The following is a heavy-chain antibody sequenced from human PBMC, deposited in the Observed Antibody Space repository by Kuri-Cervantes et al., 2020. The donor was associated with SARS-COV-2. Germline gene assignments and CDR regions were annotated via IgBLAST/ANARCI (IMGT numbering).Heavy chain of an antibody. J-gene: IGHJ4*02. CDR3: ARDPRYLARGGGFDY. V-gene: IGHV4-34*01. Sequence: SETLSLTCAVYGGSFSGYYWSWIRQPPGKGLEWIGEINHSGSTNYNPSLKSRVTISLDTSKNQFSLKLSSVTAADTAVYYCARDPRYLARGGGFDYWGQGTLVTVSS. CDR2: INHSGST. D-gene: IGHD1-14*01. CDR1: GGSFSGYY.